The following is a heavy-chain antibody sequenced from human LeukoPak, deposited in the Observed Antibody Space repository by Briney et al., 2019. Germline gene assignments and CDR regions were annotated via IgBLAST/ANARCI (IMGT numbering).Heavy chain of an antibody. J-gene: IGHJ4*02. CDR2: IYPESGGT. Sequence: ASVKVSCKASGYTFTAYYMNWVRQAPGQGLEWMGWIYPESGGTNYAQKFQGRVTMTRDTSISTAYMELSRLRSDDTAVYYCARDDDGSGSYLGDYWGQGTLVTVSS. D-gene: IGHD3-10*01. CDR1: GYTFTAYY. V-gene: IGHV1-2*02. CDR3: ARDDDGSGSYLGDY.